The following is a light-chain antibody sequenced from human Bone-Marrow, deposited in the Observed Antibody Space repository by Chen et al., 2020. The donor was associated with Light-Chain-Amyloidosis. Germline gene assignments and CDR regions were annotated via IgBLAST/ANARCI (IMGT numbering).Light chain of an antibody. CDR2: GPS. V-gene: IGKV3-20*01. CDR3: QQYGTSPLT. J-gene: IGKJ4*01. Sequence: EIVLTQSPGTLSLSPGEGANLSCRASQTISSNYLTWYQQKFGQAPRLLIYGPSSRATGIPDRFTGSGSGTDFTLTINRLEPEDFAMYYCQQYGTSPLTFGAGTKVEIK. CDR1: QTISSNY.